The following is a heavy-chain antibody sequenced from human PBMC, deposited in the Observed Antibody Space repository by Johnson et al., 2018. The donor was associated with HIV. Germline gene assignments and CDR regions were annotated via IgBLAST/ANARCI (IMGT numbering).Heavy chain of an antibody. CDR1: GFTFSSYA. Sequence: VQLVESGGGLVKPGGSLRLSCAASGFTFSSYAMSWVRQAPGQGLEWVSALSGTGDSTYYADSVKGRFTFSRDNSKNTLYLQMNSLRTEDTAVYYCARGLLWFGELLEAFDIWGQGTMVTVSS. V-gene: IGHV3-23*04. D-gene: IGHD3-10*01. J-gene: IGHJ3*02. CDR2: LSGTGDST. CDR3: ARGLLWFGELLEAFDI.